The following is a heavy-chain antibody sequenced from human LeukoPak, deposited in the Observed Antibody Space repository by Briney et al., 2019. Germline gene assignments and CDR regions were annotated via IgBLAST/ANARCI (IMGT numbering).Heavy chain of an antibody. J-gene: IGHJ4*02. Sequence: ASVKVSCKASGYTFTGYYMHWVRQAPGQGLEWMGWINPNSGGTNYAQKFQGRVTMTRDTSISTAYMELSGLRSDDTAVYYCARDRHIVVVPAAIDGDYWGQGTLVTVSS. CDR1: GYTFTGYY. V-gene: IGHV1-2*02. D-gene: IGHD2-2*01. CDR3: ARDRHIVVVPAAIDGDY. CDR2: INPNSGGT.